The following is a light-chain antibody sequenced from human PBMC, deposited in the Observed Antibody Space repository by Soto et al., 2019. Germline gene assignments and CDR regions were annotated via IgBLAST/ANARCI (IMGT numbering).Light chain of an antibody. CDR2: GNS. Sequence: QYLLPHPPAVSWAPGERVTISCTGSSSNIGAGYDVHWYQQLPGTAPKLLIYGNSNRPSGVPDRFSGSKSGTSASLAITGLQAEDEADYYCQSYDSSLSGYVFGTGTNVTVL. CDR3: QSYDSSLSGYV. J-gene: IGLJ1*01. V-gene: IGLV1-40*01. CDR1: SSNIGAGYD.